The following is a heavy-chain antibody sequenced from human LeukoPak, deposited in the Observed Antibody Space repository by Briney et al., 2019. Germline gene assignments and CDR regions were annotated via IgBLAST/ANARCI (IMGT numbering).Heavy chain of an antibody. CDR3: ATFRDSSGYYYRGWYFDY. V-gene: IGHV1-24*01. D-gene: IGHD3-22*01. Sequence: ASVKVSCKVSGYTLTELSMHWVRQAPGKGLEWMGGFDPEDGETIYAQKFQGRVTLTEDTSTDTAYMELSSLRSEDTAVYYCATFRDSSGYYYRGWYFDYWGQGTLVTVSS. CDR2: FDPEDGET. CDR1: GYTLTELS. J-gene: IGHJ4*02.